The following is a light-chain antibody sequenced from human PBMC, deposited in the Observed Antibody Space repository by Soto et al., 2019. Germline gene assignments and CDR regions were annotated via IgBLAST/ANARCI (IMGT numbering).Light chain of an antibody. CDR3: QQYHNWPIT. J-gene: IGKJ5*01. V-gene: IGKV3-15*01. CDR1: QSVSSN. Sequence: EIVMTQSPATLSVSPGERATLSCRASQSVSSNLAWHQQQTGQPPRILIYDASTRDTGIPARFSGSGSGTEFTLTISSLQSEDFAVYYCQQYHNWPITFGQGTQLEIK. CDR2: DAS.